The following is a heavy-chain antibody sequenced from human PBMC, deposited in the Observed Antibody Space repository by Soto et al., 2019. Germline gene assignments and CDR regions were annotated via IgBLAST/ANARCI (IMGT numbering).Heavy chain of an antibody. Sequence: GGSLRLSCAASGFTSINYAMTWVRQAPGRGLEWVSGISETGGSIFYADSVKGRFTISRDNSKSTLYLQMNSLRVEDTAIYYCAKGGRRRGSYPPLDYWGQGTVVTVSS. CDR2: ISETGGSI. CDR3: AKGGRRRGSYPPLDY. D-gene: IGHD1-26*01. V-gene: IGHV3-23*01. CDR1: GFTSINYA. J-gene: IGHJ4*02.